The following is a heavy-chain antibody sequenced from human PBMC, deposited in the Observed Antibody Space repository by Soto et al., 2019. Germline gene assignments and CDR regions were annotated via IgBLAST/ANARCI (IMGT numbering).Heavy chain of an antibody. CDR3: ARGPLYSAKLDS. J-gene: IGHJ5*01. Sequence: EVQLVESGGGLVQPGGSLRLTCAASGLTLSGYSMHWVRQAPGKGLEWISSISSDSDYIYYTDSLKGRFTISRNNAKNSLNLEMRSLRSEDTAVYYCARGPLYSAKLDSWGQGSLVTVSS. CDR1: GLTLSGYS. D-gene: IGHD6-13*01. V-gene: IGHV3-21*02. CDR2: ISSDSDYI.